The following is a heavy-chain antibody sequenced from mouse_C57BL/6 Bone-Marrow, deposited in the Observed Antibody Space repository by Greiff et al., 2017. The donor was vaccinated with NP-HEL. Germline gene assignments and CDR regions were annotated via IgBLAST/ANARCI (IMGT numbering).Heavy chain of an antibody. D-gene: IGHD1-1*01. Sequence: VQLQESGAELVKPGASVKISCKASGYAFSSYWMNWVKQRPGKGLEWIGQIYPGDGDTNSNGKFKGKATLTADKSSSTAYMQLSSLTSEDSSVYFCARYYGSSYYFDYWGQGTTLTVSS. CDR1: GYAFSSYW. CDR3: ARYYGSSYYFDY. CDR2: IYPGDGDT. V-gene: IGHV1-80*01. J-gene: IGHJ2*01.